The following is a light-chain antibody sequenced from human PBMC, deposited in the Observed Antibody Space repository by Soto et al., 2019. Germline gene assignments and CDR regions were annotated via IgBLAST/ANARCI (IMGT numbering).Light chain of an antibody. J-gene: IGKJ4*01. CDR1: QSIGRF. Sequence: DIQMTQSPSSLSASVGDRVTITCRASQSIGRFLNWHQQKPGKAPNVLINVASTLRSGVPSRFSGSGSGTDFNLTINSLQPKDFATYFCQQSFTTPLNFGGGTKVEIK. CDR3: QQSFTTPLN. CDR2: VAS. V-gene: IGKV1-39*01.